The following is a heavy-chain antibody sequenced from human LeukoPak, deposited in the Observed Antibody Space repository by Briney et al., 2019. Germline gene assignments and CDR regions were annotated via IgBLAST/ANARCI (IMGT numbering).Heavy chain of an antibody. CDR1: GGSISSNSFS. CDR3: ARGHDYGDYRFDY. CDR2: LYYSGYT. V-gene: IGHV4-39*01. J-gene: IGHJ4*02. Sequence: SETLSLTCTVSGGSISSNSFSWGWIRQPPGKGLEWIGSLYYSGYTYYNPSLKSRVTISVDTSKNQFSLKLSSVTAADTAVYYCARGHDYGDYRFDYWGQGTLVTVSS. D-gene: IGHD4-17*01.